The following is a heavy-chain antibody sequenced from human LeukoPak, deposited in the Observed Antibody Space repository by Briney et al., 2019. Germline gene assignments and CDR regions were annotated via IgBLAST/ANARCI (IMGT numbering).Heavy chain of an antibody. CDR3: ARDRGGSGRYFDY. CDR1: GGSISSYL. Sequence: SETLSLTCTVSGGSISSYLWSWIRQPAGKGLEWIGRMYASGSTTYNPSLKSRVTMSVDTSKNQFSLRLSSVTAADTAVYYCARDRGGSGRYFDYWGQGTLVIVSS. CDR2: MYASGST. D-gene: IGHD3-10*01. V-gene: IGHV4-4*07. J-gene: IGHJ4*02.